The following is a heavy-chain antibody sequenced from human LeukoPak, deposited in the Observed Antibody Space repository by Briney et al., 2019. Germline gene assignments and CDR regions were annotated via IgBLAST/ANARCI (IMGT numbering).Heavy chain of an antibody. V-gene: IGHV3-48*04. J-gene: IGHJ4*02. CDR3: ARDRGYSYGYEAGY. D-gene: IGHD5-18*01. CDR1: GFTFSSYS. Sequence: GGSLRLSCAASGFTFSSYSMNWVRQAPGKGLEWVSYISSSSSTIYYADSVKGRFTISRDNAKNSLYLQMNSLRAEDTAVYYCARDRGYSYGYEAGYWGQGTLVTVSS. CDR2: ISSSSSTI.